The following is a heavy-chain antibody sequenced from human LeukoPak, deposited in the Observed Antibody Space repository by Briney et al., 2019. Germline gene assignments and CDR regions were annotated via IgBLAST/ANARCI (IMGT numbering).Heavy chain of an antibody. Sequence: PSETLSLTCSFSGYSISSGYYWGWIRQPPGQGLEWIGNIYHSGSTYYNPSLKSRVTISVDTSKNQFSLKLSSVAAADTAVYYCAGDFWSGYYFRDWGQGTLVTVSS. V-gene: IGHV4-38-2*02. CDR1: GYSISSGYY. J-gene: IGHJ4*02. CDR2: IYHSGST. D-gene: IGHD3-3*01. CDR3: AGDFWSGYYFRD.